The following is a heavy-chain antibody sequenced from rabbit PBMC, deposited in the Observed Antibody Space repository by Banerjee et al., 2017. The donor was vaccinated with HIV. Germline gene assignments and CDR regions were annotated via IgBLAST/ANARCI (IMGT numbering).Heavy chain of an antibody. CDR3: ARDMAVVIGWNSNL. CDR2: INTSSAGT. J-gene: IGHJ4*01. D-gene: IGHD1-1*01. V-gene: IGHV1S40*01. CDR1: GFSFSTTYY. Sequence: QQLVESGGGLVPPGASLTLTCTASGFSFSTTYYMSWVRPAPGKGLEWIACINTSSAGTSYASWPKGRFAIYKAAPATVTLQTASLTAADTATYFCARDMAVVIGWNSNLWGPVTLVTVS.